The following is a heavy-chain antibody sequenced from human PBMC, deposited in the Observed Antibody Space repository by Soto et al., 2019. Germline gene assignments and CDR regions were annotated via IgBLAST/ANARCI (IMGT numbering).Heavy chain of an antibody. CDR1: GGSISSSNW. Sequence: PSETLSLTCAVYGGSISSSNWWSWVRQPPGKGLEWFGAIYHSGRTNYNPSHKSRVTISVAKSKDQSSLKVSSVTAADTAVYYGVRRRELNCSGGSGYSGYYYYGMDVWGQGTTVTVSS. CDR2: IYHSGRT. D-gene: IGHD2-15*01. V-gene: IGHV4-4*02. J-gene: IGHJ6*02. CDR3: VRRRELNCSGGSGYSGYYYYGMDV.